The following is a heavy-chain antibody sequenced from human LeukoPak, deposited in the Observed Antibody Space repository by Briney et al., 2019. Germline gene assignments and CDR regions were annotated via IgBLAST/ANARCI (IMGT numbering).Heavy chain of an antibody. CDR3: ARAYSSGWYSDY. D-gene: IGHD6-19*01. J-gene: IGHJ4*02. Sequence: SETLSLTCTVSGGSISSGGYYWSCIRQHPGKGLEWFGCIYYSGSTYYNSSLKRRVTISVDASKKQFSLKLSSVTAADTAVYYCARAYSSGWYSDYWGQGTLVTVSS. V-gene: IGHV4-31*03. CDR1: GGSISSGGYY. CDR2: IYYSGST.